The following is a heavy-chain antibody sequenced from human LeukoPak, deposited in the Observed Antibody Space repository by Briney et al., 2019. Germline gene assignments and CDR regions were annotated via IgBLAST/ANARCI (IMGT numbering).Heavy chain of an antibody. V-gene: IGHV3-23*01. Sequence: GGSLRLSCAASGFTFSSYAMTWVRQAPGKGLEWVSAISGSGGSTYDADSVKGRFTISRDNSKNTLYLQMNSLRAEDTAVYYCAKGARDGYNFFSSWGQGTLVIVSS. CDR2: ISGSGGST. CDR1: GFTFSSYA. J-gene: IGHJ5*02. D-gene: IGHD5-24*01. CDR3: AKGARDGYNFFSS.